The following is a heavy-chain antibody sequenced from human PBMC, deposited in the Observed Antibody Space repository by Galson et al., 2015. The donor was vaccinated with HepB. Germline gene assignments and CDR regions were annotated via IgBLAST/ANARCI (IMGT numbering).Heavy chain of an antibody. CDR1: GFTFSSYS. CDR2: ISSSSSYI. Sequence: SLRLSCAASGFTFSSYSMNWVRQAPGKGLEWDSSISSSSSYIYYADSVKGRFTISRDNAKNSLYLQMNSLRAEDTAVYSCARDAVYSYCYDYWGQGTLVTVSS. D-gene: IGHD5-18*01. V-gene: IGHV3-21*01. CDR3: ARDAVYSYCYDY. J-gene: IGHJ4*02.